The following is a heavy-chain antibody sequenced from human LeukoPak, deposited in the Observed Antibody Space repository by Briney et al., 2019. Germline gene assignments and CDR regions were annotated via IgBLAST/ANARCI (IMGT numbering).Heavy chain of an antibody. D-gene: IGHD5-18*01. Sequence: PGGSLRLSCAASGFTFSSFAMNWVRQGPGKGLEWVSVVAGSGSGTYYADSVKGRFTISRDSGKDSVYLQMNSLTSDDTAFYFCAKELDTMFFDYWGQGALVTVSS. CDR2: VAGSGSGT. CDR3: AKELDTMFFDY. V-gene: IGHV3-23*01. CDR1: GFTFSSFA. J-gene: IGHJ4*02.